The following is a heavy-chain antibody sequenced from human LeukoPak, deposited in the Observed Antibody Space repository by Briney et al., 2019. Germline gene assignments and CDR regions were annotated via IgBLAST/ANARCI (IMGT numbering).Heavy chain of an antibody. CDR3: ARADYYDSSGYNDY. CDR2: IEKDGNEI. J-gene: IGHJ4*02. D-gene: IGHD3-22*01. Sequence: GGSLRLSCAASGFTFSTSWMNWVRQAPGKGREWGANIEKDGNEINYVDSVKGRFTISRDNAKNTLYLQMTSLRAEDTAVYYCARADYYDSSGYNDYWGQGTLVTVSS. V-gene: IGHV3-7*05. CDR1: GFTFSTSW.